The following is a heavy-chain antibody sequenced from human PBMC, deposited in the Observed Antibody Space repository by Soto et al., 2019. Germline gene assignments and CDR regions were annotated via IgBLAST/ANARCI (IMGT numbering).Heavy chain of an antibody. CDR3: AGIKMGGYYYYGMDV. CDR2: ISSSSSYI. D-gene: IGHD2-15*01. CDR1: GFTFSSYS. V-gene: IGHV3-21*01. J-gene: IGHJ6*02. Sequence: SLRLSCAASGFTFSSYSMNWVRQAPGKGLEWVSSISSSSSYIYYADSVKGRFTISRDNAKNSLYLQMNSLRAEDTAVYYCAGIKMGGYYYYGMDVWGQGTTVTAP.